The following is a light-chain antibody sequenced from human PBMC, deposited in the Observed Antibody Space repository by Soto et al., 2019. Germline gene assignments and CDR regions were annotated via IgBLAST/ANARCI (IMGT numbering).Light chain of an antibody. V-gene: IGKV3-11*01. CDR3: QQRSNWPLT. J-gene: IGKJ4*01. CDR1: QSVSSY. CDR2: AAS. Sequence: EIVLTQSPATLSLSPGERATLSCRASQSVSSYLAWYQQKPGQAPRLLIYAASNRATGIPVRFSGSGSATDFTLTISSLEAEDFAVYYCQQRSNWPLTFGGGTKVEIK.